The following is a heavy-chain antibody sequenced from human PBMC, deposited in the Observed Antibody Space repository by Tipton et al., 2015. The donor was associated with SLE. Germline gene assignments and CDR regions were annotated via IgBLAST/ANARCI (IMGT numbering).Heavy chain of an antibody. CDR2: IYYRGSI. J-gene: IGHJ2*01. Sequence: GLVKPSETLSLTCTVSGGSISSYYWSWIRQPPGKGLEWIASIYYRGSIYFNPSLESRVTMSVDTSKNQFSLKLSSLTAADTAVYYCARRVGNWYFDLWGRGTLVTVSS. CDR3: ARRVGNWYFDL. V-gene: IGHV4-59*04. D-gene: IGHD2-2*01. CDR1: GGSISSYY.